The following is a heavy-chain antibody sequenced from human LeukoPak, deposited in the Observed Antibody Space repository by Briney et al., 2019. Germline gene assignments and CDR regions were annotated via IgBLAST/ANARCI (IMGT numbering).Heavy chain of an antibody. Sequence: PSGTLSLTCAVSGGSISSSNWWSWIRQPPGKGLEWIGEIYHSGSTYYNPSLKSRVTISVDTSKNQFSLKLSSVTAADTAVYYCARAERGYSYVGRFDPWGQGTLVTVSS. J-gene: IGHJ5*02. CDR3: ARAERGYSYVGRFDP. CDR2: IYHSGST. D-gene: IGHD5-18*01. V-gene: IGHV4-4*02. CDR1: GGSISSSNW.